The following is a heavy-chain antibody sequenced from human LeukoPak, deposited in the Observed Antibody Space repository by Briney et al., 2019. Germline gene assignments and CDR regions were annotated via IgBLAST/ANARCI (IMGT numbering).Heavy chain of an antibody. CDR2: VRNDASDT. CDR1: GLTFTSHG. J-gene: IGHJ4*02. CDR3: ARDRGKDCFDS. D-gene: IGHD3-9*01. V-gene: IGHV3-30*02. Sequence: GGSLRLSCTTSGLTFTSHGFHWLRQVVGKRLEWVAFVRNDASDTYHANSVKGRFSVSRDDSKNTLYLQMNSLRPEDTAIYYCARDRGKDCFDSWGQGTQVTVSS.